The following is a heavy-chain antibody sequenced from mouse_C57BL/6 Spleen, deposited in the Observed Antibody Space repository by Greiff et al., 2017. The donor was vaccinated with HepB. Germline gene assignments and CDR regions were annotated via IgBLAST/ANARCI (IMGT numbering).Heavy chain of an antibody. Sequence: VQLQQPGAELVRPGSSVKLSCKASGYTFTSYWMHWVKQRPIQGLEWIGNIDPSDSETHYNQKFKDKATLTVDKSSSTAYMQLSSLTSEDSAVYYCARVITTVVAGDYFDYWGQGTTLTVSS. J-gene: IGHJ2*01. CDR3: ARVITTVVAGDYFDY. CDR1: GYTFTSYW. V-gene: IGHV1-52*01. D-gene: IGHD1-1*01. CDR2: IDPSDSET.